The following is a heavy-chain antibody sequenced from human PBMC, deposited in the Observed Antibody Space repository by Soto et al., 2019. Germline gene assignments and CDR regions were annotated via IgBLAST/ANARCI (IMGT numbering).Heavy chain of an antibody. Sequence: QVQLVQSGAEVKKPGASVKVSCKASGYTFTTYGISWVRQAPGQGLEWMGWISAYNSNTNNAQQIQGRVNMTTNTSTSTAYMELRSLRSDDTAVYYCARREYYGSGSLNYWGQGTLVTVSS. J-gene: IGHJ4*02. D-gene: IGHD3-10*01. CDR3: ARREYYGSGSLNY. V-gene: IGHV1-18*01. CDR1: GYTFTTYG. CDR2: ISAYNSNT.